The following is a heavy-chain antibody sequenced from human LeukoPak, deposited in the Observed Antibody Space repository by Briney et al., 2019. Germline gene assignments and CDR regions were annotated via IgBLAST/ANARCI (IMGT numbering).Heavy chain of an antibody. V-gene: IGHV4-61*02. CDR3: ARLDYYDTSGLRDDAFDI. Sequence: SQTLSLTCTVSGGSISSGSYYWSWIRQPAGKGLEWIGRIYTSGSTNYNPSLKSRVTISVDTSKNQFSLKLSSVTAADTAVYYCARLDYYDTSGLRDDAFDIWGQGTMVTVSS. D-gene: IGHD3-22*01. J-gene: IGHJ3*02. CDR1: GGSISSGSYY. CDR2: IYTSGST.